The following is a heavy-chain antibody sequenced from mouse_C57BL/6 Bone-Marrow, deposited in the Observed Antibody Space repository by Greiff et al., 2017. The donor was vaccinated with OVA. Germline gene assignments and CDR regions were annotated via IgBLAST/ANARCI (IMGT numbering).Heavy chain of an antibody. CDR1: GYTFTDHT. D-gene: IGHD1-1*01. CDR2: IYPRDGST. Sequence: VQLVESDAELVKPGASVKISCKVSGYTFTDHTIHWMKQRPEQGLEWIGYIYPRDGSTKYNQKFKGKATLTVDKSSSTAYMELRSLTSEDSAVYYCAIKDYYGSSYFDYWGQGTTLTVSS. J-gene: IGHJ2*01. CDR3: AIKDYYGSSYFDY. V-gene: IGHV1-78*01.